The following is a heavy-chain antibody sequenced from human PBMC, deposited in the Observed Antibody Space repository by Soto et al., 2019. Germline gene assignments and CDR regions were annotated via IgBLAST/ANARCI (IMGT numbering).Heavy chain of an antibody. CDR2: IKQDGSEK. CDR3: ARDIGYCSSTSCYKYYYYYMDV. CDR1: GFTFSSYW. J-gene: IGHJ6*03. V-gene: IGHV3-7*01. D-gene: IGHD2-2*02. Sequence: GGSLRLSCAASGFTFSSYWMSWVRQAPGKGLEWVANIKQDGSEKYYVDSVKGRFTISRDNAKNSLYLQMNSLRAEDTAVYYCARDIGYCSSTSCYKYYYYYMDVWGKGTTVTVSS.